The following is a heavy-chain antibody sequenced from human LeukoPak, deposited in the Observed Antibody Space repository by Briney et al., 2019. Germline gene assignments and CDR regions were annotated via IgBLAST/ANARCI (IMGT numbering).Heavy chain of an antibody. CDR1: GYTFSSYG. Sequence: ASVKVSCKASGYTFSSYGISWVRQAPGRGLEWMGWISPYNGNTEYGQKVQGRVIMTTDRPTTTASMELTSLRSDDTAMYYCARVRPPNIVDSVMDYKYYHDMDVWGQGTTVTVSS. J-gene: IGHJ6*02. V-gene: IGHV1-18*01. CDR3: ARVRPPNIVDSVMDYKYYHDMDV. CDR2: ISPYNGNT. D-gene: IGHD5-18*01.